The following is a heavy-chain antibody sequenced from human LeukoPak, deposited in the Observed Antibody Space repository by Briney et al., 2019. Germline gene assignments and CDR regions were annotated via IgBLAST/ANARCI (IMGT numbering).Heavy chain of an antibody. V-gene: IGHV3-30*02. J-gene: IGHJ3*02. D-gene: IGHD3-16*01. Sequence: GGSLRLSCAASEFTFSSFGMHWVRQAPGKGLEWVAFIQYDGSYKEYGDSVKGRFTISRDNAKNSVDLQMNSLRVEDTAVYYCARGRAIDIWGRGTMVTVSS. CDR1: EFTFSSFG. CDR3: ARGRAIDI. CDR2: IQYDGSYK.